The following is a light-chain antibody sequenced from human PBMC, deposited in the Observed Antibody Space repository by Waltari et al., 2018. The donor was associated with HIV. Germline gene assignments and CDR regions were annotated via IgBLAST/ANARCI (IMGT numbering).Light chain of an antibody. J-gene: IGLJ2*01. CDR2: DIN. Sequence: QSALTQPASVSGFLGQSINISCTGISTDSRFYQYVSWYQQHPRKITSLIIFDINNQPAGVSDPFSVSRSGNSASLTFSGLQSGDEAHYYCASNRLDYTLIFGGGTKLTVL. CDR1: STDSRFYQY. CDR3: ASNRLDYTLI. V-gene: IGLV2-14*03.